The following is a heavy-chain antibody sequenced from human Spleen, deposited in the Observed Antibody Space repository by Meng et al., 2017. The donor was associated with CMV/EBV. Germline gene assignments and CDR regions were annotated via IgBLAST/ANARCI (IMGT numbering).Heavy chain of an antibody. CDR3: ARGDRDGWFDP. CDR2: ISSRGNYI. J-gene: IGHJ5*02. CDR1: GFKFNTYT. Sequence: SCAASGFKFNTYTIDWVRQAPGGGLEWLSSISSRGNYIFYADSVKGRFTVSRDNTKNLMYLEMSSLRVDDSGVYYCARGDRDGWFDPWGQGTLVTVSS. V-gene: IGHV3-21*06.